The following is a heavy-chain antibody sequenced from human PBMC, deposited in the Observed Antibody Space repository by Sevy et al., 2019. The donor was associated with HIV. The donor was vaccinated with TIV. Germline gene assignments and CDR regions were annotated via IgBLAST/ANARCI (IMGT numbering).Heavy chain of an antibody. CDR1: GFTFGDYA. J-gene: IGHJ4*02. D-gene: IGHD3-9*01. CDR3: TRERRRGIFTGSPDY. CDR2: IRSKAYGGTT. Sequence: GGSLRLSCTASGFTFGDYAMSWFRQAPGKGLEWVGFIRSKAYGGTTEHAASVKGRFTISRDDSKSIAYLQMNSLKTEDTAVYYCTRERRRGIFTGSPDYWGQGTLVTVSS. V-gene: IGHV3-49*03.